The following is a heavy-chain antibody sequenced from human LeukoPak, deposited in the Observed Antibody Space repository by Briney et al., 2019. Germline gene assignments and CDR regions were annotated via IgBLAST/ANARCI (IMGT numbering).Heavy chain of an antibody. Sequence: GGSLRLSCAASGFTFSSYAMHWVRQAPGKGLEWVAVISYDGSNKYYADSVKGRFTISRDNSKNTLYLQMNSLRAEDTAVYYCARDWDSSGWYNYYYYGMDVWGQGTTVTVSS. CDR2: ISYDGSNK. CDR1: GFTFSSYA. CDR3: ARDWDSSGWYNYYYYGMDV. D-gene: IGHD6-19*01. V-gene: IGHV3-30-3*01. J-gene: IGHJ6*02.